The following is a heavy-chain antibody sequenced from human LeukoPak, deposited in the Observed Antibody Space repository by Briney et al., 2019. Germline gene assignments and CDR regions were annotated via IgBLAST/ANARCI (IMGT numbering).Heavy chain of an antibody. CDR2: IKTKTDGERT. V-gene: IGHV3-15*01. CDR1: GFTFNNAW. J-gene: IGHJ4*02. CDR3: TKDEDY. Sequence: GGSLRLSCAASGFTFNNAWMSWVRQAPGKGLEWVGRIKTKTDGERTDYAAPVKGRFIISRDDSKNTLYLQMNSLKTEDTAMYYCTKDEDYWGQGTLVTVSS.